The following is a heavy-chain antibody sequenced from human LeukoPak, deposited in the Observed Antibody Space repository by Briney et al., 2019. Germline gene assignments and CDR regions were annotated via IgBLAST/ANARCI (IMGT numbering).Heavy chain of an antibody. D-gene: IGHD2-2*01. CDR2: IKSRTDGGTT. Sequence: GGSLRLSCAASGFTFSNAWMSWVRQAPGKGLEWVGRIKSRTDGGTTDYAAPVKGRFTISRDDSKNTLYLQMNSLKTEDTAVYYCTTALDIVVVQGYFDYWGQGTLVTVSS. V-gene: IGHV3-15*01. CDR3: TTALDIVVVQGYFDY. CDR1: GFTFSNAW. J-gene: IGHJ4*02.